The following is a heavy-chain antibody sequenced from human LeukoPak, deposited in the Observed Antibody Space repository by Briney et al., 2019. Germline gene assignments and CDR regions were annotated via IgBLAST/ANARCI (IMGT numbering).Heavy chain of an antibody. V-gene: IGHV3-9*01. Sequence: GGSLRLSCAASGFTFDDYAIHWVRQAPGKGLEWVSGISWNSGSIGYADSVKGRFTISRDNAKNSLYLQMNSLRAEDTALYYCAKEVYYYFDYWGQGPLVTVSS. CDR3: AKEVYYYFDY. CDR2: ISWNSGSI. D-gene: IGHD6-6*01. J-gene: IGHJ4*02. CDR1: GFTFDDYA.